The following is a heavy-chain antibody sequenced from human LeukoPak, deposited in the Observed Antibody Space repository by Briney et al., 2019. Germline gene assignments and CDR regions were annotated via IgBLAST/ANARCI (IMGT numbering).Heavy chain of an antibody. CDR3: TREYSSSSDY. J-gene: IGHJ4*02. Sequence: SETLTLTCTVSGGSISSSSHHWSWVRQPPGKGLEWIGSIYYSGNTYYNPSLKSRVTISVDTSKNQFSLKLTSVTAADTAVYYCTREYSSSSDYWGQGTLVTVSS. CDR2: IYYSGNT. V-gene: IGHV4-39*02. CDR1: GGSISSSSHH. D-gene: IGHD6-6*01.